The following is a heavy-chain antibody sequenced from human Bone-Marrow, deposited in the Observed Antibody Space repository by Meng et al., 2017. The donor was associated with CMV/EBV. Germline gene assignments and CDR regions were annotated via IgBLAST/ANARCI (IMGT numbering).Heavy chain of an antibody. D-gene: IGHD6-6*01. CDR2: IIPILGIA. V-gene: IGHV1-69*10. Sequence: SVKVSCKASGGTFSSYAISWVRQAPGQGLEWMGGIIPILGIANYAQKFQGRVTISADTSTNIAYMELSSLRSEDTAVYYCARDRDNSSSYYYYGVDVWGQGTTVTGSS. CDR1: GGTFSSYA. J-gene: IGHJ6*02. CDR3: ARDRDNSSSYYYYGVDV.